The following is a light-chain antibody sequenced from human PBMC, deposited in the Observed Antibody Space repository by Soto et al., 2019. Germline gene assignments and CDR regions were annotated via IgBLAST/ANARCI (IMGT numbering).Light chain of an antibody. V-gene: IGLV1-44*01. CDR3: AAWDDSLDIGV. CDR1: SSNIGRNS. Sequence: QSFLTQPPSASGTPGQRVTISCAGSSSNIGRNSVNWYQQLPGTAPKLLIHSDNQRPSGVPDRFSGSKSGTSASLAISGLQSEDESDYYCAAWDDSLDIGVFGTGTKVTVL. J-gene: IGLJ1*01. CDR2: SDN.